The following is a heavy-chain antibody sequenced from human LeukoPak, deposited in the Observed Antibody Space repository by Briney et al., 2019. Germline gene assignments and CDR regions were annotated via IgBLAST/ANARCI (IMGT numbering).Heavy chain of an antibody. J-gene: IGHJ5*02. D-gene: IGHD4-17*01. CDR3: AGGDYGWFDP. CDR1: GYTLTELS. Sequence: ASVNVSCKVSGYTLTELSMHWVRQAPGKGLEWMGGFDPEDGETIYTQKFQGRVTMTEDTSTDTAYMELSSLRSEDTAVYYCAGGDYGWFDPWGQGTLVTVSS. CDR2: FDPEDGET. V-gene: IGHV1-24*01.